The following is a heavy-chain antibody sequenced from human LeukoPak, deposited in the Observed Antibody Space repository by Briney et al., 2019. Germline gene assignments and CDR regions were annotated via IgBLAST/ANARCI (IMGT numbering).Heavy chain of an antibody. J-gene: IGHJ4*02. CDR1: GCTFSSYT. D-gene: IGHD5-24*01. CDR2: IIPILGIA. Sequence: SVKVSCKASGCTFSSYTISWVRQAPGQGLEWMGRIIPILGIANYAQKFQGRVTNTADKSTSTAYMELSSLRSEDAAVYYCARDPGDGYNLDYWGQGNLVTVSS. V-gene: IGHV1-69*02. CDR3: ARDPGDGYNLDY.